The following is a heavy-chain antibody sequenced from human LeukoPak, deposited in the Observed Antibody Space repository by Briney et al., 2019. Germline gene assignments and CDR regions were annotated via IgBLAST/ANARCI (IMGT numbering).Heavy chain of an antibody. CDR2: INPNNGGT. CDR3: ARDYYGSGVPDFYYYYMDV. CDR1: GYTFTGYY. V-gene: IGHV1-2*02. D-gene: IGHD3-10*01. Sequence: ASVKVSCKASGYTFTGYYIHWVRQAPGQGPQYMGWINPNNGGTNYAPNFQGRVTMTRDTSISTAYMELSRLRYDDTATYHCARDYYGSGVPDFYYYYMDVWGKGTTVTVSS. J-gene: IGHJ6*03.